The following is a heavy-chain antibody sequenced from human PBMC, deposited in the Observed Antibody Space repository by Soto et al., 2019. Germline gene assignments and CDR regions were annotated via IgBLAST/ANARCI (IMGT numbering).Heavy chain of an antibody. D-gene: IGHD2-21*01. V-gene: IGHV1-3*01. CDR2: INAGNGNT. CDR3: AREGCSGGDCYHFDP. CDR1: GYTFTSYT. J-gene: IGHJ5*02. Sequence: GASVKVSCKAFGYTFTSYTVHWVRQAPGQRLEWMGWINAGNGNTRFSQKFQGRITATRDTSANTVYMEVTSLRSEDTAVYYCAREGCSGGDCYHFDPWGQGTQVTVSS.